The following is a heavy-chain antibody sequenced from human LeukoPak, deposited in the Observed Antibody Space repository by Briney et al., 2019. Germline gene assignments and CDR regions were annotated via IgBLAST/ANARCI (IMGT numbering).Heavy chain of an antibody. J-gene: IGHJ4*02. V-gene: IGHV3-15*01. CDR1: GLTFSNAW. CDR3: TTPPWYDSRGY. CDR2: IKTKTDGGTT. D-gene: IGHD6-13*01. Sequence: AGGSLRLSCAASGLTFSNAWMSWVRQAPGKGLEWVGRIKTKTDGGTTDYAAPVKGRFTISRDDSKSTLYLQMNSLKTDDTAVYYCTTPPWYDSRGYWGQGTLVTVSS.